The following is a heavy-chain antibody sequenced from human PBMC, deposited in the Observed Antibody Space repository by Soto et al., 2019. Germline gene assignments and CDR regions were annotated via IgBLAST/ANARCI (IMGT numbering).Heavy chain of an antibody. D-gene: IGHD5-12*01. CDR2: ISGNGDTT. V-gene: IGHV3-23*01. CDR3: AKIRGYDLGSTTFQH. Sequence: EVQLLESGGGLVQPGGSLRLSCAASGFTFSSSAMSWVRQAPGKGLDWVSAISGNGDTTYYADSVKGRITISSDISKNTLSLQMNGLRAEDTAVYYCAKIRGYDLGSTTFQHWGQGTLVTVSS. CDR1: GFTFSSSA. J-gene: IGHJ1*01.